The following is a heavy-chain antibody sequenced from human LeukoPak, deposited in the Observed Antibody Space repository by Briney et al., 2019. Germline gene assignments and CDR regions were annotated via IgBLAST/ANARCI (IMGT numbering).Heavy chain of an antibody. V-gene: IGHV3-21*06. CDR3: ARDEVAYCSGGSCYSTWFDP. Sequence: PGGPLRLSCAASGFTFSSYSMNWVRQAPGKGLEWVSSISSSSSYIYYADSVKGRFTISRDNAKNSLYLQMNSLRAEDTAVYYCARDEVAYCSGGSCYSTWFDPWGQGTLVTVSS. D-gene: IGHD2-15*01. J-gene: IGHJ5*02. CDR1: GFTFSSYS. CDR2: ISSSSSYI.